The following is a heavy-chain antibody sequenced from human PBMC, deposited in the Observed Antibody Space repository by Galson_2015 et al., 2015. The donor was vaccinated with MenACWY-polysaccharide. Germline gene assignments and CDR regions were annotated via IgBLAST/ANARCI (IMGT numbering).Heavy chain of an antibody. D-gene: IGHD5-18*01. V-gene: IGHV3-48*02. CDR2: ISSSSSTI. J-gene: IGHJ4*02. CDR1: GFTFSTYS. Sequence: SLRLSCAASGFTFSTYSMNWVRQAPGKGLEWVSYISSSSSTIYYADSVKGRFTISRDNAKNSLYLQMNTLRDEDTAVYYCARVPGYSYGYHDWWGQGTLVTVSS. CDR3: ARVPGYSYGYHDW.